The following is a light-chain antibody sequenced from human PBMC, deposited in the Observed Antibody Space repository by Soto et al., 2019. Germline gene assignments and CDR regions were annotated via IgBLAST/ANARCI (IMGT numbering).Light chain of an antibody. CDR2: DVS. CDR1: QHINNY. J-gene: IGKJ3*01. V-gene: IGKV1-33*01. CDR3: QQYDNLPLT. Sequence: DVQMTQSPSPLSASVGDRITITCQASQHINNYLNWYQQKPGKAPRLLIFDVSNLATGVPSRFSGSGFGTDFTFTISNLQPEDFATYYCQQYDNLPLTFGPGTRVDVK.